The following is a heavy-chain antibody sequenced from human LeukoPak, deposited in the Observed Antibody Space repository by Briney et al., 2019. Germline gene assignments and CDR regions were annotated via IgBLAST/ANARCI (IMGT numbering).Heavy chain of an antibody. Sequence: ASVKVSCKASGYTFTSYGISWVRQAPGQGLEWMGWISAYNGNANYAQKLQGRVTMTTDTSTSTAYMELRSLRSHDTAVYYCARAHWLQSFDYSGQGTPVTVSP. CDR2: ISAYNGNA. V-gene: IGHV1-18*01. CDR3: ARAHWLQSFDY. D-gene: IGHD5-24*01. CDR1: GYTFTSYG. J-gene: IGHJ4*02.